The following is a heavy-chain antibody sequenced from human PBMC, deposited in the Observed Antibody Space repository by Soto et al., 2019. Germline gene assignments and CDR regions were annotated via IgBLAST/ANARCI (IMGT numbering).Heavy chain of an antibody. CDR2: IVVGSGNT. Sequence: QRQLMPSGTEVKKPGTSVKVSCKASGFTFTSSAVQWVRQARVQRLEWIGWIVVGSGNTNYAQKFQERVTITRDLSTITYYMELSSLRSEDTAVYYCAAPPYCSGGSYIDYWGQGTLVTVS. V-gene: IGHV1-58*01. CDR3: AAPPYCSGGSYIDY. J-gene: IGHJ4*02. CDR1: GFTFTSSA. D-gene: IGHD2-15*01.